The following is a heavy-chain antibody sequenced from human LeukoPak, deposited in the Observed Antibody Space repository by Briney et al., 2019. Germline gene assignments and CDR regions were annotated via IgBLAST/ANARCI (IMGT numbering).Heavy chain of an antibody. CDR1: GRPISSGDG. CDR2: IYYSGGT. CDR3: GRDNTGSVRGVRIDS. Sequence: SETLSLTCAVSGRPISSGDGWRRVRQPPAKGLEWSGEIYYSGGTYYHPSLKSRVTISVDKSKSYFSLKLSSVTAADTAVYYCGRDNTGSVRGVRIDSWGQGTLVTDSS. D-gene: IGHD3-10*01. J-gene: IGHJ4*02. V-gene: IGHV4-4*02.